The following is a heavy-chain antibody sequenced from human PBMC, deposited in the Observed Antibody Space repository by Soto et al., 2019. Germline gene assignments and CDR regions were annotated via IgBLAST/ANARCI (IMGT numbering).Heavy chain of an antibody. D-gene: IGHD2-2*01. CDR2: MSYDGNKK. CDR1: EFTFKSYG. CDR3: AKDCYRGDIVLTPAPYGNDY. J-gene: IGHJ4*02. V-gene: IGHV3-30*18. Sequence: QVQLVESGGGVVQAGRSLRLSCVASEFTFKSYGVPWVRQAPGKGLAWVAVMSYDGNKKHYADSVRGRFTISRDNSKNTLYLQMNSLRTEDTALYYCAKDCYRGDIVLTPAPYGNDYWGQGTLVTVSS.